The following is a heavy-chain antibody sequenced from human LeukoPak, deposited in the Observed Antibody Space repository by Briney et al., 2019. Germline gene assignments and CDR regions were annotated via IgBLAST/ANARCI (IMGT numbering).Heavy chain of an antibody. CDR3: ARKECTNGVCYLNY. J-gene: IGHJ4*02. Sequence: GGSLRLSCAASGFTFSRYSMNWVRQAPGKGPEWISYISSSSSTIYYADSVKGRFTISRDNAKNSLFLQMNSLRAEDTAVYYCARKECTNGVCYLNYWGQGTLVTVSS. V-gene: IGHV3-48*01. CDR2: ISSSSSTI. CDR1: GFTFSRYS. D-gene: IGHD2-8*01.